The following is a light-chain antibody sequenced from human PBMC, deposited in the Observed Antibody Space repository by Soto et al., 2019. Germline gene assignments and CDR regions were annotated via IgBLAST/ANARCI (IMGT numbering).Light chain of an antibody. CDR3: HSRA. CDR2: DAS. V-gene: IGKV1-5*01. CDR1: QTISRW. Sequence: DIQMTQSPSTVSASVGDEVTITCRASQTISRWLAWYQQKPGRAPKLLIYDASTLESGVPSRFSGSGSETEFTLTISRLQPDDFATYFCHSRAFGQGTRLEI. J-gene: IGKJ5*01.